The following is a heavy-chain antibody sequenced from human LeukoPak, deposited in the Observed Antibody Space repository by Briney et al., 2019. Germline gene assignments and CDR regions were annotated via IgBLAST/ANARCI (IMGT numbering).Heavy chain of an antibody. Sequence: GASVKVSCKASGYTFTSYGISWVRQAPGQGLEWMGWISAYNGNTNYAQKLQGRVTMTTDTSTSTAYMELRSLRSEDTAVYYCATGARRQQRITHSDYYYYMDVWGKGTTVTVSS. CDR2: ISAYNGNT. D-gene: IGHD6-13*01. V-gene: IGHV1-18*01. J-gene: IGHJ6*03. CDR1: GYTFTSYG. CDR3: ATGARRQQRITHSDYYYYMDV.